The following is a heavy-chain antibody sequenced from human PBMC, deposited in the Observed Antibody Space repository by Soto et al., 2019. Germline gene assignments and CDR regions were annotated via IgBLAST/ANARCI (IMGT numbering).Heavy chain of an antibody. Sequence: SETLSLTCTVSGGSISSGGYYWSWIRQHPGKGLEWIGYIYYSGSTYYNPSLKSRVTISVDTSKNQFSLKLSSVTAADTAVYYCATTGRDYYGSGSIYDYWGQGTLVTVSS. CDR2: IYYSGST. J-gene: IGHJ4*02. D-gene: IGHD3-10*01. V-gene: IGHV4-31*03. CDR3: ATTGRDYYGSGSIYDY. CDR1: GGSISSGGYY.